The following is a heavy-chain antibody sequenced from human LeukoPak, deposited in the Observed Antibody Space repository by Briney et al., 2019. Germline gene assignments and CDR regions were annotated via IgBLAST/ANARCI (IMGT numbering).Heavy chain of an antibody. CDR1: GFTFDDYA. V-gene: IGHV3-30*18. CDR3: AKEARPTAVAGSHFDY. J-gene: IGHJ4*02. CDR2: ISYDGSKK. Sequence: GRSLRLSCTESGFTFDDYAMSWVRQAPGKGLESVALISYDGSKKYYTDSVKGRFTISRDNSKSTLSLEMSTVRAEDTAVYYCAKEARPTAVAGSHFDYWGQGTLVTVSS. D-gene: IGHD6-19*01.